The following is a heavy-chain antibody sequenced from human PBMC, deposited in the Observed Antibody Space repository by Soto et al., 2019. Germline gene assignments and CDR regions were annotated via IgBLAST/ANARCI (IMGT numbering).Heavy chain of an antibody. CDR2: ISSSGTI. D-gene: IGHD5-12*01. CDR3: ARGGYDYRNFAY. V-gene: IGHV3-48*02. J-gene: IGHJ4*02. CDR1: GFTFNSYD. Sequence: EVQLVESGGDLVQPGGSLRLPCTASGFTFNSYDMNWVRQAPGKGLEWISYISSSGTIYYADSVKGRFTISRDNAKNSLYLQMNSLRDDDTAVYYCARGGYDYRNFAYWGQGTLVTVSS.